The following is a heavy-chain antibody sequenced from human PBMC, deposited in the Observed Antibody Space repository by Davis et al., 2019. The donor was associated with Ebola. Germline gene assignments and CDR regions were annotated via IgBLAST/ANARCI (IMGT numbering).Heavy chain of an antibody. CDR1: GYRFTSYY. D-gene: IGHD3-22*01. V-gene: IGHV1-46*01. J-gene: IGHJ3*02. Sequence: ASVKVSCKASGYRFTSYYMHWVRQAPGQGLEWMGIINPITGGTSYAQNFQARVNMTRDTSTSTVYMELSSLRSEDTAVYYCAREGGRYYDSSGYVFDIWGQGTMVKASS. CDR2: INPITGGT. CDR3: AREGGRYYDSSGYVFDI.